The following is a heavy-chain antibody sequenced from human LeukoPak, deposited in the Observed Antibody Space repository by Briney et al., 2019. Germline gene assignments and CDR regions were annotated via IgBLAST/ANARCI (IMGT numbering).Heavy chain of an antibody. CDR1: GFTFRSYA. CDR3: AKGATNAMVRGVIDY. V-gene: IGHV3-23*01. CDR2: IRGSSGGT. J-gene: IGHJ4*02. D-gene: IGHD3-10*01. Sequence: GGSLRLSCAASGFTFRSYAMSWVRQAPGKGLEWVSAIRGSSGGTNYADYVKGRFTITRDNSKNTLYLQMNSLRAEDTAVYYCAKGATNAMVRGVIDYWGQGTLVTVSS.